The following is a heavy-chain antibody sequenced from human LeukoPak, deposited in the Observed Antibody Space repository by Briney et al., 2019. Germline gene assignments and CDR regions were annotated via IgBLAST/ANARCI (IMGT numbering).Heavy chain of an antibody. Sequence: QPGRSLRLSCTASGFTFGDYAMSWVRQAPGKGLEWVGFIRSKAYGGTTEYAASVKGRITISRDDYKSSAYLQMNSLKTEDTAVYYCTRDRAPSYCRGGSVCYGRRDAFDIGGQGTRVTVSS. CDR1: GFTFGDYA. CDR3: TRDRAPSYCRGGSVCYGRRDAFDI. CDR2: IRSKAYGGTT. V-gene: IGHV3-49*04. D-gene: IGHD2-15*01. J-gene: IGHJ3*02.